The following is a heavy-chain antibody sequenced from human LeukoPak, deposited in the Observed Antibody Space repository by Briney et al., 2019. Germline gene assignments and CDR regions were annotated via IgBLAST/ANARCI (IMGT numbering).Heavy chain of an antibody. J-gene: IGHJ4*02. V-gene: IGHV3-48*03. CDR3: ARVSNFLLGSLSFGPRQYDY. Sequence: GGSLRLSCAASGFTFSSYEMNWVRQAPGKGLEWVSYISSSGSTIYYADSVKGRFTISRDNAKNSLYLQMNSLRAEDTAVYYCARVSNFLLGSLSFGPRQYDYWGQGTLVTVSS. D-gene: IGHD4-11*01. CDR1: GFTFSSYE. CDR2: ISSSGSTI.